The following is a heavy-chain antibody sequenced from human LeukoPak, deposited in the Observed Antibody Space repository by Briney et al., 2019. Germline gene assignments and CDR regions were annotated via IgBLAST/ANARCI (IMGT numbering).Heavy chain of an antibody. Sequence: ASVKVSCKASGYTITGYYMHWVRQAPGQGLEWMGRINPNSGGTNYAQKFQGRVTMTRDTSISTAYMELSRLRSDDTAVYYCARESRDGYNEIDYWGQGTLVTVSS. CDR2: INPNSGGT. J-gene: IGHJ4*02. CDR3: ARESRDGYNEIDY. V-gene: IGHV1-2*06. CDR1: GYTITGYY. D-gene: IGHD5-24*01.